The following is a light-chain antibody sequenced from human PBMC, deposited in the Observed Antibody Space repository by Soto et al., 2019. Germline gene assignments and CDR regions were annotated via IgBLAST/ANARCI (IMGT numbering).Light chain of an antibody. Sequence: DIQMTQSPFTLSASVGDRVTVTXRASQSISSYLNWYQQKPGKAPKXXIYAASSLQSGVPSRFSGSGAGTDFTLTISSLQPEDFATYYCQQSYSTLITFGQGTRLEIK. CDR3: QQSYSTLIT. CDR2: AAS. V-gene: IGKV1-39*01. J-gene: IGKJ5*01. CDR1: QSISSY.